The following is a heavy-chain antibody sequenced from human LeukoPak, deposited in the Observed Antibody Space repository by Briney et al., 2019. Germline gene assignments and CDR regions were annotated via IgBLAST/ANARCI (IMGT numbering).Heavy chain of an antibody. CDR3: ARYCSSTSCRNYYYYYMDV. Sequence: GGSLRLSCAASGFTFSSYSMNWVRQAPGKGLEWVSSISSSSSYIYYADSVKGRFTISRDNAKNSLYLRMNSLRAEDTAVYYCARYCSSTSCRNYYYYYMDVWGKGTTVTVSS. CDR2: ISSSSSYI. J-gene: IGHJ6*03. CDR1: GFTFSSYS. D-gene: IGHD2-2*01. V-gene: IGHV3-21*01.